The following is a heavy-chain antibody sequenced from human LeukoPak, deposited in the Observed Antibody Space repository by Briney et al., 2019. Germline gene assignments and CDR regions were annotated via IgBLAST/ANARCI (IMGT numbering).Heavy chain of an antibody. V-gene: IGHV3-7*05. CDR1: GLTFSSYW. CDR3: ARLSRLELHGLFDF. D-gene: IGHD1-7*01. J-gene: IGHJ4*02. Sequence: GGSLRLSCAASGLTFSSYWMSWVRQAPGKGLEWVANIKQDGSEKYYVDSVKGRFTISRDNAQNSLYLQMNSLRVEDTAAYYCARLSRLELHGLFDFWGQGTLVTVSS. CDR2: IKQDGSEK.